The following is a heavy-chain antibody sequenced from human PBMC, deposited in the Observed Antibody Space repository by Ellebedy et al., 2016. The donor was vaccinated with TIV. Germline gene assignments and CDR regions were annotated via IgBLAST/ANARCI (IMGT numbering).Heavy chain of an antibody. CDR1: AFTFSPYI. CDR2: TSYDGTNK. V-gene: IGHV3-30*18. CDR3: AKEGSGSIDF. Sequence: GESLKISXSDSAFTFSPYIHMHWVRQGPGKGLEWVAVTSYDGTNKFYADSVKGRFSISRDNSEKTFFLEMNSLRPEDTAVYYCAKEGSGSIDFWGQGTLVTVSS. D-gene: IGHD3-10*01. J-gene: IGHJ4*02.